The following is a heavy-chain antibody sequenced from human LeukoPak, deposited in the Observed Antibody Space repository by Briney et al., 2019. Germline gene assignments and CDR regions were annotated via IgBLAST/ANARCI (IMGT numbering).Heavy chain of an antibody. J-gene: IGHJ4*02. D-gene: IGHD5-18*01. CDR3: ARESDVDTAMFVYYFDY. V-gene: IGHV1-18*01. Sequence: ASVKVSCKASGYTFTSYGISWVRQAPGQGLEWMGWISAYNGNTNYAQKLQGRVTMTTDTSTSTAYMELRSLRSDDTAVYYCARESDVDTAMFVYYFDYWGQGTLVTVSS. CDR1: GYTFTSYG. CDR2: ISAYNGNT.